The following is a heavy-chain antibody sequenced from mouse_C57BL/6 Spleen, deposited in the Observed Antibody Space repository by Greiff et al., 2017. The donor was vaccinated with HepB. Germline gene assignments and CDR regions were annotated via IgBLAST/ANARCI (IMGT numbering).Heavy chain of an antibody. CDR2: IDPENGDT. Sequence: EVQLQESGAELVRPGASVKLSCTASGFNIKDDYMHWVKQRPEQGLEWIGWIDPENGDTEYASKFQGKATITADTSSNTAYLQLSSLTSEDTAVYYCTRHYSGSSSYFDYWGQGTTLTVSS. V-gene: IGHV14-4*01. D-gene: IGHD1-1*01. CDR1: GFNIKDDY. J-gene: IGHJ2*01. CDR3: TRHYSGSSSYFDY.